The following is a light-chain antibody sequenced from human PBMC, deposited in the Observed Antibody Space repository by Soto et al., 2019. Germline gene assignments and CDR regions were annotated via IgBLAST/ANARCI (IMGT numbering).Light chain of an antibody. CDR2: AAS. J-gene: IGKJ1*01. CDR3: QQIYMTLTWT. V-gene: IGKV1-39*01. Sequence: DIQMTQSPSSLSASVVDRVTITCRASQSISSYLNWYQQKPGKAPKLLIYAASSLQSGVPSRFSGSGSGTEFTLTISSLQPEDFATYYCQQIYMTLTWTFGQGTKVEIK. CDR1: QSISSY.